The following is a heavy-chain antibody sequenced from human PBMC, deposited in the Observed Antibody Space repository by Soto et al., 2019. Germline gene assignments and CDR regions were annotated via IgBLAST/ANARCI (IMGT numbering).Heavy chain of an antibody. D-gene: IGHD6-19*01. Sequence: EVQLVESGGGLVQPGGSLRLSCAASGFTFSSYWMHWVRQAPGKGLVWVSRINSDGSRTSYADSVKGRITISRDNAKNTLYLQMNSLRAEDTAVYYCAVAVAGPTAIGYWGQGTLVTVSS. V-gene: IGHV3-74*01. J-gene: IGHJ4*02. CDR2: INSDGSRT. CDR3: AVAVAGPTAIGY. CDR1: GFTFSSYW.